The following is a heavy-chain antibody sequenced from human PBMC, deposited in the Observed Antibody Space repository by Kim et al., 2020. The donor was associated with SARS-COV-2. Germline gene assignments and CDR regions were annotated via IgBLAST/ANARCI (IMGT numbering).Heavy chain of an antibody. Sequence: ASVKVSCKASGYTFTSYGISWVRQAPGQGLEWMGWISAYNGNTNYAQKLQGRVTMTTDTSTSTAYMELRSLRSDDTAVYYCARVGPWHYYGSGSPYYFDYWGQGTLVTVSS. CDR3: ARVGPWHYYGSGSPYYFDY. D-gene: IGHD3-10*01. V-gene: IGHV1-18*01. J-gene: IGHJ4*02. CDR2: ISAYNGNT. CDR1: GYTFTSYG.